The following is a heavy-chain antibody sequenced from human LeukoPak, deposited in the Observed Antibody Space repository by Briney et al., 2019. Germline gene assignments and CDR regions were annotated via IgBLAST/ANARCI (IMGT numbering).Heavy chain of an antibody. CDR3: AHGSMYQLDY. CDR2: IYSGGST. CDR1: GFTVSSNY. J-gene: IGHJ4*02. V-gene: IGHV3-66*01. D-gene: IGHD2-2*01. Sequence: GGSLRLSCAASGFTVSSNYMSWVRQSPGKGLEWVSVIYSGGSTYYADSVKGRFTISRDNAKNTLYLQMNSLRAEDTAVYYCAHGSMYQLDYWGQGTLVTVSS.